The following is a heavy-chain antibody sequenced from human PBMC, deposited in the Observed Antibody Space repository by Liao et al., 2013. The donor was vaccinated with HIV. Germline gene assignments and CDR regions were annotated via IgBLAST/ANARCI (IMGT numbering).Heavy chain of an antibody. CDR1: GGSFSGYY. V-gene: IGHV4-34*02. J-gene: IGHJ2*01. D-gene: IGHD1-26*01. CDR3: ARVQWEPAPNWYSDL. Sequence: QVHLQQWGAGLLKTSETLSLTCAVYGGSFSGYYWSWIRQPPGKGLEWIGEINHSGSTNYNPSLKSRVSISADTSSNHVSLKLTSVTAADTAVYYCARVQWEPAPNWYSDLWGRGTLVIVSS. CDR2: INHSGST.